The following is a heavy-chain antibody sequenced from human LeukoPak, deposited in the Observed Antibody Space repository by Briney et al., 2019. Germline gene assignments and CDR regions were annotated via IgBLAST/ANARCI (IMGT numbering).Heavy chain of an antibody. V-gene: IGHV4-31*03. J-gene: IGHJ4*02. Sequence: SETLSLTCTVSGGSISSGGYYWSWIRQHPGKGLEWIGYIYYSGSTYYNPSLKSRVTISVDTSKNQFSLKLSSVTAADTAVYYCARETMVRGVPTAFDYWGQGTLVTVSS. CDR1: GGSISSGGYY. CDR3: ARETMVRGVPTAFDY. D-gene: IGHD3-10*01. CDR2: IYYSGST.